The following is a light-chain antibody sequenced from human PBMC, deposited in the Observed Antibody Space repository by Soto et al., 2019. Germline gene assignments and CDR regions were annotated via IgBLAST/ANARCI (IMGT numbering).Light chain of an antibody. Sequence: DVPMTQSPSSLSASVGDRVTVACRASQPIGNYLNCYQQKPGEAPKGLIFGASSLRSGVPSRFSGSGYGTDFTFTINNLPPEDSETYYCQQYHTVPITFGQGTRVDIK. J-gene: IGKJ5*01. CDR1: QPIGNY. V-gene: IGKV1-17*02. CDR2: GAS. CDR3: QQYHTVPIT.